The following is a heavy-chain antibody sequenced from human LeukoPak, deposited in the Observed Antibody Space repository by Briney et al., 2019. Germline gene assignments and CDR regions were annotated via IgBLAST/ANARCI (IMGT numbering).Heavy chain of an antibody. CDR1: GGSITCLVY. CDR2: VNLQGST. J-gene: IGHJ4*02. CDR3: AIEGGPYLTTDY. D-gene: IGHD2-15*01. Sequence: PSGTLPLTYCLSGGSITCLVYLTWVRQPPGKGLEWIGEVNLQGSTNYNPSLMGRVAISVDMSENHISLQLTSVTAADTAVYYCAIEGGPYLTTDYSGQGTLVTVSS. V-gene: IGHV4-4*02.